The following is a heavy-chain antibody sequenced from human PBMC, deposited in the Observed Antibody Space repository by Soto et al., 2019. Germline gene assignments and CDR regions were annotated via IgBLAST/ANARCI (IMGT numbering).Heavy chain of an antibody. CDR3: ARRDASGWYSYFDS. Sequence: QVQLQESGPGLVKPSETLSLTCTVSGGSISGYYWSWIRQPPGKGLDCIGYIYYSGTTNYHPSLERRVRISIDSSRNQFSLKLSSVTAADTAVYYCARRDASGWYSYFDSWGQGTLVTVSS. J-gene: IGHJ4*02. D-gene: IGHD6-19*01. CDR2: IYYSGTT. CDR1: GGSISGYY. V-gene: IGHV4-59*08.